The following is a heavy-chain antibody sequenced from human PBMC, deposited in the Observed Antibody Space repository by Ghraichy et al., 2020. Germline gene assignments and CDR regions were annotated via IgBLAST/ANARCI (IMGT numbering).Heavy chain of an antibody. Sequence: LRLSCAASGFTFSSYGMHWVRQAPGKGLEWVAVIWYDGSNKYYADSVKGRFTISRDNSKNTLYLQMNSLRAEDTAVYYCARDTGDFFPYGMDVWGQGTTVTVSS. J-gene: IGHJ6*02. CDR1: GFTFSSYG. CDR3: ARDTGDFFPYGMDV. CDR2: IWYDGSNK. D-gene: IGHD3-16*01. V-gene: IGHV3-33*01.